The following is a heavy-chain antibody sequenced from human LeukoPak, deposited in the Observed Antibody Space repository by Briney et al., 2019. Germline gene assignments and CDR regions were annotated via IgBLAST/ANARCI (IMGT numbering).Heavy chain of an antibody. D-gene: IGHD2-2*01. CDR1: GFTFSNAW. J-gene: IGHJ4*02. Sequence: PGGSLRLSCAASGFTFSNAWMSWVRQAPGKGREWVGCIKSKTDRGTTDYSAAVKGRFTISRGDSKNTLYVKMNSLKTEDTAVYYCNTGELGHCSSTSCYSDYWGQGTLVTVSS. CDR2: IKSKTDRGTT. V-gene: IGHV3-15*01. CDR3: NTGELGHCSSTSCYSDY.